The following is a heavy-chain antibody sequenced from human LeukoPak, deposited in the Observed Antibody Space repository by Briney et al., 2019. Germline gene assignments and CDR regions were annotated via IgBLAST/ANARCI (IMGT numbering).Heavy chain of an antibody. V-gene: IGHV1-46*01. J-gene: IGHJ4*02. Sequence: GASLRDSSKASGYTFTIYYMHSVRQVPGQGLEWRGIINPSGSDTSYAQKFQGRLTMTRDTSTNTVYMELTSLRSEDTAVYYCAREVMDNLRFDYWGQGTLVTVSS. CDR3: AREVMDNLRFDY. D-gene: IGHD1-14*01. CDR2: INPSGSDT. CDR1: GYTFTIYY.